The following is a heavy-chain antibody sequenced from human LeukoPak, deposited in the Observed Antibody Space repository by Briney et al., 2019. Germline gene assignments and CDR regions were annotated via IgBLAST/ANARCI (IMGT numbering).Heavy chain of an antibody. D-gene: IGHD3-10*01. V-gene: IGHV4-38-2*02. CDR2: IYHSGST. CDR3: ARWAGSLWFGELLAFDY. CDR1: GYSISSGYY. Sequence: PSETLSLTCTVSGYSISSGYYWGWIRQPPGKGLEWIGSIYHSGSTYYNPSLKSRVTISVDTSKNQFSLKLSSVTAADTAVYYCARWAGSLWFGELLAFDYWGQGTLVTVSS. J-gene: IGHJ4*02.